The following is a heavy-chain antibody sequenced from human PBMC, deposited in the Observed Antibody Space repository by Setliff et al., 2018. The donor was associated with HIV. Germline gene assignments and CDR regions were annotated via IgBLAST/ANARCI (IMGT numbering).Heavy chain of an antibody. CDR3: VTSEPYNSSPFH. V-gene: IGHV1-18*01. J-gene: IGHJ4*02. CDR1: GGTFSSYA. D-gene: IGHD6-13*01. CDR2: ISAYSGNT. Sequence: ASVKVSCKASGGTFSSYAISWVRQAPGQGLEWMGWISAYSGNTNYAQKLQGRVTMTTDTSTNTASMELRRLRSNDTAVYYCVTSEPYNSSPFHWGQGTLVTVS.